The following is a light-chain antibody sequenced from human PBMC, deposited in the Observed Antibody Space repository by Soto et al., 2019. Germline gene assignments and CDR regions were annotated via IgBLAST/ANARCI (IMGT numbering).Light chain of an antibody. CDR2: DDS. CDR1: VIGSIS. J-gene: IGLJ2*01. CDR3: PVWDSSSDHVI. Sequence: SYELTQPPSVSVAPGQTASITCGGNVIGSISVHWYQQKPGQAPVLVVFDDSDRPSGIHERFSGSNSRNTATLTISRVEAGDEADYYCPVWDSSSDHVIFGGGTKLTVL. V-gene: IGLV3-21*02.